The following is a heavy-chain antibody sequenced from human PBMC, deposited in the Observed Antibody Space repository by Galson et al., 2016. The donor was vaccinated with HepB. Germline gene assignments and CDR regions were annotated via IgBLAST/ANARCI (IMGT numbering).Heavy chain of an antibody. CDR1: GFTFSSYD. CDR3: AKSFLGVTLGSYYYGMDV. Sequence: SLRLSCAASGFTFSSYDVSWVRQAPGKGLECVSGISGSGGSTYYADSVEGRFTISRDNTKNTLYLQMKSLRAQDTAVYYCAKSFLGVTLGSYYYGMDVWGQGTTVTVSS. CDR2: ISGSGGST. J-gene: IGHJ6*02. V-gene: IGHV3-23*01. D-gene: IGHD2-21*02.